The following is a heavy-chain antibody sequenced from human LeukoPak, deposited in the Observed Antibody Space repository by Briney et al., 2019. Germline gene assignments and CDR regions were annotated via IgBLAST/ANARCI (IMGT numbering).Heavy chain of an antibody. CDR1: GFTLTTYA. CDR2: ISGSGDAT. CDR3: ARLSGTFGTTSRVLDY. J-gene: IGHJ4*02. Sequence: GGSLRLSCAASGFTLTTYAMTWVRQAPGKGPEWVSAISGSGDATYYADSVKGRFAISRDNSENTVHLQMNSLRAEDTALYYCARLSGTFGTTSRVLDYWGQGTLVTVSS. D-gene: IGHD1-1*01. V-gene: IGHV3-23*01.